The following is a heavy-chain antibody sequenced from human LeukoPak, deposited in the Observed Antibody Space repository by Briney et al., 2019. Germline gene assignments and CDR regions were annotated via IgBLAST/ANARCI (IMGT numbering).Heavy chain of an antibody. Sequence: SVKVSCKASGGSFCSYTISWVRQGPGQGRGRRGGIIPICGTANYAQKFQGRVTITADDSTSTAYMELSSLRSEDTAVYYCATASRGDYYYGMDVWGKGTTVTVSS. V-gene: IGHV1-69*01. CDR3: ATASRGDYYYGMDV. CDR2: IIPICGTA. D-gene: IGHD3-10*01. J-gene: IGHJ6*04. CDR1: GGSFCSYT.